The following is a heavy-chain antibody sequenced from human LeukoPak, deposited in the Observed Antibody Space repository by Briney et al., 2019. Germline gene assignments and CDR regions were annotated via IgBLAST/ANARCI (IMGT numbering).Heavy chain of an antibody. CDR1: GGSISSHY. J-gene: IGHJ5*02. Sequence: SSETLSLTCTVSGGSISSHYWSWIRQPPGKGLEWIGHIYYSGSTNYNPSLKSRVTISVDTSKNQFSLKLSSVTAADTAVYYCARAVYYDFWSGYPRGWFDPWGQGTLVTVSS. CDR3: ARAVYYDFWSGYPRGWFDP. V-gene: IGHV4-59*11. D-gene: IGHD3-3*01. CDR2: IYYSGST.